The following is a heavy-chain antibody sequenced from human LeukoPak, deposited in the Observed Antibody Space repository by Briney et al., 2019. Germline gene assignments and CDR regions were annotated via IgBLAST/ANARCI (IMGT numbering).Heavy chain of an antibody. CDR2: IFHSGNT. Sequence: SETLSLTCTVSGFSISNYYLTWVRQPPGKRLEWIGFIFHSGNTNYNPSLKSRVTISVDPSKNQFSLKLSSVTAADTAVYYCERHAGTYTHFDSWGQGALVTASS. J-gene: IGHJ4*02. CDR3: ERHAGTYTHFDS. D-gene: IGHD3-10*01. V-gene: IGHV4-59*08. CDR1: GFSISNYY.